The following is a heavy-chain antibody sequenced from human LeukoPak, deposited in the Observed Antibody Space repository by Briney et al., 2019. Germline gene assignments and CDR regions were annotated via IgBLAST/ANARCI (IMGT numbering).Heavy chain of an antibody. V-gene: IGHV4-59*08. CDR3: ARLVVPEAVVFDS. J-gene: IGHJ4*02. D-gene: IGHD2-2*01. Sequence: SETLSLTCSVSSGSITTYYWNCIRQAPGKEPEWIGYIHHSGSANYNPSLKSRVTLSIDTSKDQFFLRLTSVTAADTAVYYCARLVVPEAVVFDSWGQGTLVTVSS. CDR2: IHHSGSA. CDR1: SGSITTYY.